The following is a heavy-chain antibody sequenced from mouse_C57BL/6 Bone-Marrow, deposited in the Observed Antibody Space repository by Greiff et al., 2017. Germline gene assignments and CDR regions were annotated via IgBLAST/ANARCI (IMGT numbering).Heavy chain of an antibody. CDR1: GYTFTSYG. J-gene: IGHJ4*01. Sequence: QVQLQQSGAELARPGASVKLSCKASGYTFTSYGISWVKQRTGQGLEWIGEIYPRSGNTYYNEKFKGKATLTAYKSSSTAYMELRSLTSEDSAVYFCARSRDYGPPMDYWGQGTSVTVSS. V-gene: IGHV1-81*01. D-gene: IGHD1-1*01. CDR3: ARSRDYGPPMDY. CDR2: IYPRSGNT.